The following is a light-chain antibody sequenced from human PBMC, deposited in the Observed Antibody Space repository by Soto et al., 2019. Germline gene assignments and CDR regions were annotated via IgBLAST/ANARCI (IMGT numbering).Light chain of an antibody. CDR3: MQALQTPPA. V-gene: IGKV2-28*01. CDR1: QSLLHSNGYNY. J-gene: IGKJ1*01. CDR2: LGS. Sequence: DIVMTQSPLSLPVTPGEPASISCRSSQSLLHSNGYNYLDWYLQKPGQSPQLLIYLGSNRASGVPDRFCGSGSGTDFTLKISRVEAEDVGVYYCMQALQTPPAFGQGTKVDIK.